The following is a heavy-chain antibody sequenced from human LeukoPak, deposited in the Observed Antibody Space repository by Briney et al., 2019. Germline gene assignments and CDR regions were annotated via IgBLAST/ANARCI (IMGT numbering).Heavy chain of an antibody. J-gene: IGHJ6*02. Sequence: SETLSLTCTVSGGSISSNTYYWSWIRQPPGKGLEWIGSIYYSGSTYYNPSLKSRVTISVDTSKNQFSLKLTSVTAADTAVYYCARAHYDILTGPYGMDVWGQGTTVTVSS. CDR2: IYYSGST. D-gene: IGHD3-9*01. CDR1: GGSISSNTYY. V-gene: IGHV4-39*07. CDR3: ARAHYDILTGPYGMDV.